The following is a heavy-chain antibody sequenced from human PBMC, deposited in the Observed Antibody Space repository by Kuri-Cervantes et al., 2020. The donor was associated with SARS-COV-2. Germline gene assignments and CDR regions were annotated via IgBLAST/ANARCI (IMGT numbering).Heavy chain of an antibody. D-gene: IGHD1-1*01. CDR3: ARGVGISDY. CDR2: INPNTGNP. Sequence: ASPKVSCKASGYTFTSNAMNWVRQAPGQGLEWMGWINPNTGNPTYAQGFTGRFVFSWDTSVSTAYLQISSLKAEDTAVYYCARGVGISDYWGQGTLVTVSS. CDR1: GYTFTSNA. J-gene: IGHJ4*02. V-gene: IGHV7-4-1*02.